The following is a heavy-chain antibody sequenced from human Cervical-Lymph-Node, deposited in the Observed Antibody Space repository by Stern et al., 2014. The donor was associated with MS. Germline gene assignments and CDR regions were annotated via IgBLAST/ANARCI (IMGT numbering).Heavy chain of an antibody. CDR2: ISPKTGSA. J-gene: IGHJ4*02. Sequence: VQLLQSGAEVERPGASVQVSCKASGYTFTAYFLHWVRQAPGQGLEWMGWISPKTGSATYAQKFQDRVTMTRDTSINTGYMEVSSLRSDDTAVYYCARDRGSYSDYWGQGTLVAVSS. CDR3: ARDRGSYSDY. D-gene: IGHD1-26*01. CDR1: GYTFTAYF. V-gene: IGHV1-2*02.